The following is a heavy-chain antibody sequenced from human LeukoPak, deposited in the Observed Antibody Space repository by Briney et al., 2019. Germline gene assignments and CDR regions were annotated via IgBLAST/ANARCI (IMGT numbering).Heavy chain of an antibody. Sequence: GASVKVSCKASGYTFTSYYMHWVRQAPGQGLEWMGIINPSGGRTSYAQKLQGRVTMTTDTSTSTAYMELRSLRSDDTAVYYCARAPTSPDLNDWFDPWGQGTLVTVSS. V-gene: IGHV1-46*01. D-gene: IGHD5-24*01. CDR1: GYTFTSYY. CDR3: ARAPTSPDLNDWFDP. CDR2: INPSGGRT. J-gene: IGHJ5*02.